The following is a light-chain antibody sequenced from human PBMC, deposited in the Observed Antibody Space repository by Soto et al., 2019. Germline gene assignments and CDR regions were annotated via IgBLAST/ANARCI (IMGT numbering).Light chain of an antibody. V-gene: IGLV3-1*01. CDR3: QAWDSSPAHVV. Sequence: SYELTEPPSVSVSPGQTASITCSGDKLGDKYACWYQQKPGQSPVLVIYQDSKRPSGIPERFSGSYSGNTATLTISGTQAMDEADYYCQAWDSSPAHVVFGGGTKLTVL. J-gene: IGLJ2*01. CDR1: KLGDKY. CDR2: QDS.